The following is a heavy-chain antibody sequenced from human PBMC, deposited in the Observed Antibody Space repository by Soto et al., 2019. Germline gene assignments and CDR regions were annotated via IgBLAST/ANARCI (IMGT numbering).Heavy chain of an antibody. CDR1: GGSISSGGYY. CDR2: MYNSVST. Sequence: PSETLSLTCTVSGGSISSGGYYWSWIRQHPGKGLEWIGYMYNSVSTYYNPSLRSRVTISVDTSKNQFSLKLSSVTAADTAVYYCVPSNWFDSWGQGTLVTVSS. V-gene: IGHV4-31*03. J-gene: IGHJ5*01. CDR3: VPSNWFDS.